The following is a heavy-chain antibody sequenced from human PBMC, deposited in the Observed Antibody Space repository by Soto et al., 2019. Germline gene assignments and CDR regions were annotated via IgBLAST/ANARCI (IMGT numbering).Heavy chain of an antibody. CDR3: ARGTRITGTTNGNWFDP. CDR2: ISSSSSYT. V-gene: IGHV3-11*05. CDR1: GFTFSDYY. J-gene: IGHJ5*02. Sequence: QVQLVESGGGLVKPGGSLRLSCAASGFTFSDYYMSWIRQAPGKGLEWVSYISSSSSYTNYADSVKGRFTISRDNAKNSLSLQMNSLRAEDTAVYYRARGTRITGTTNGNWFDPWGQGTLVTVSS. D-gene: IGHD1-20*01.